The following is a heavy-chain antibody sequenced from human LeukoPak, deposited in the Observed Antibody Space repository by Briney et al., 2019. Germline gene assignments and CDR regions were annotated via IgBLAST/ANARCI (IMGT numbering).Heavy chain of an antibody. D-gene: IGHD1-1*01. CDR1: GFIFSNYA. Sequence: GGSLRLSCKASGFIFSNYAMGRVRQAPGKGLEWVSSISASGGRTYYADSVQGRFTISRDNSKNTLYLQINSLRAEDTAVFYCARGSETGTTSRWFDPWGQGTLVTVSS. CDR2: ISASGGRT. CDR3: ARGSETGTTSRWFDP. V-gene: IGHV3-23*01. J-gene: IGHJ5*02.